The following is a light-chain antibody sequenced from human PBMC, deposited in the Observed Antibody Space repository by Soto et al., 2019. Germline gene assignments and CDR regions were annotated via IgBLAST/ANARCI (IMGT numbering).Light chain of an antibody. J-gene: IGLJ1*01. Sequence: QSALAQPTSVSGSPGQSITISCTGNHNDIGTYDYVPWYQQHPGRAPRLLIHGVTTRPSGISGRFSASKSGLTASLTISGLQPEDEADYYCSSFTSNRIYVFGPGTKV. CDR1: HNDIGTYDY. V-gene: IGLV2-14*03. CDR2: GVT. CDR3: SSFTSNRIYV.